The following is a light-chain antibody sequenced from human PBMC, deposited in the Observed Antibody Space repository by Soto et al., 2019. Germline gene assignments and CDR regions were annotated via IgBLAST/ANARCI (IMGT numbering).Light chain of an antibody. CDR3: QQYYDTPLT. V-gene: IGKV4-1*01. Sequence: DIVMTQSPDSLAVSLGERATINCKSSQSVLYSSNNNNYLAWYQQRPGQPPQLLIYWASTRESGVPDRFSGSGSGTDFTLTISSLQDEDVAVYYCQQYYDTPLTFGGGTKVDIK. CDR1: QSVLYSSNNNNY. J-gene: IGKJ4*01. CDR2: WAS.